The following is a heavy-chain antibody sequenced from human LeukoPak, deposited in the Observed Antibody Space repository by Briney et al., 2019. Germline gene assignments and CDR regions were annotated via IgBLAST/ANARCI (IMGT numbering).Heavy chain of an antibody. Sequence: SVKVSCKASGGTFSSYAISWVRQAPGQGLEWMGGIIPIFGTANYAQKFQGRVTITADESTSTAYMELSSLRSEDTAVYYCARGPYYYDSSGYYSLDYWGQGTLVTVSS. CDR3: ARGPYYYDSSGYYSLDY. CDR1: GGTFSSYA. V-gene: IGHV1-69*13. D-gene: IGHD3-22*01. CDR2: IIPIFGTA. J-gene: IGHJ4*02.